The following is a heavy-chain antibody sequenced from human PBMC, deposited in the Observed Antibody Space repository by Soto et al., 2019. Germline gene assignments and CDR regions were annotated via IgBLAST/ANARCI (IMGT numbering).Heavy chain of an antibody. Sequence: QVQLQESGPGLVKPSETLSLTCTVSGGSISSYYWSWIRQPPGKGLEWIGYIYYSGSTNYNPSLKSRVTISVDTSKNQFSLKLSSVTAADTAVYYCASTAHSSGWYSGGFDYWGQGTLVTVPS. J-gene: IGHJ4*02. CDR2: IYYSGST. D-gene: IGHD6-19*01. CDR3: ASTAHSSGWYSGGFDY. CDR1: GGSISSYY. V-gene: IGHV4-59*01.